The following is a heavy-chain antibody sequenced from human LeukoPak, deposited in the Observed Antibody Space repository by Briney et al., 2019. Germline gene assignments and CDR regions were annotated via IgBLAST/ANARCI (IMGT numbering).Heavy chain of an antibody. D-gene: IGHD4-17*01. J-gene: IGHJ4*02. CDR3: ARVPTNYGDYISFFDY. Sequence: TPSGTLSLTCAVSGGSISSSNWWSWVRQPPGKGLEWIGEIYHSGSTNYNPSLKSRVTISVDKSKNQFSLKLSSVTAADTAVYYCARVPTNYGDYISFFDYWGQGTLVTVPS. CDR2: IYHSGST. CDR1: GGSISSSNW. V-gene: IGHV4-4*02.